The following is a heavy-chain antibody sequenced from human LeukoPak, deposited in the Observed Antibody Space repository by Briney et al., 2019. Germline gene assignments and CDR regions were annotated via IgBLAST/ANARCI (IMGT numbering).Heavy chain of an antibody. CDR2: IYYSRST. V-gene: IGHV4-39*01. CDR1: GDSISSSSYY. D-gene: IGHD2-15*01. Sequence: SETLSLTCTVSGDSISSSSYYWGWVRQPRGKGVEWIVSIYYSRSTYYNPSLKSRVTISVDTSKNQLSLKLSSVTAADTAVYYCARPGGGPQVEYYFDYWGQGTLVTVSS. CDR3: ARPGGGPQVEYYFDY. J-gene: IGHJ4*02.